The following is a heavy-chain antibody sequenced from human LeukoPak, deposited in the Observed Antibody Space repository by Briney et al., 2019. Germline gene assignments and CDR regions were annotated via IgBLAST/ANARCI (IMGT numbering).Heavy chain of an antibody. Sequence: GGSLRLSCAVSGITLSNYGMSWVRQAPGKGLEWVAGISDSVGSTKYADSVKGRFTISRDNPKNTLYLQMNSLRAEDTAVYFCAKRGVVIRVILVGFHREAYYFESWGQGALVTVSS. CDR2: ISDSVGST. V-gene: IGHV3-23*01. J-gene: IGHJ4*02. CDR3: AKRGVVIRVILVGFHREAYYFES. D-gene: IGHD3/OR15-3a*01. CDR1: GITLSNYG.